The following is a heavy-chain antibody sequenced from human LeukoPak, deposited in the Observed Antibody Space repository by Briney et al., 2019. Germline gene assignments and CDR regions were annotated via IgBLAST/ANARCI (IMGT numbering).Heavy chain of an antibody. CDR2: ISWNGGTR. D-gene: IGHD6-13*01. V-gene: IGHV3-9*03. J-gene: IGHJ3*02. CDR1: GFTFSTYA. Sequence: GGSLRLSCAASGFTFSTYAMHWVRQAPGKGLEWVSSISWNGGTRAYADSVKGRFTISRDNAKNSLYLQMNSLRAEDMALYYCAKDSSLTSTSSWYFSGAFDIWGQGTTVTVSS. CDR3: AKDSSLTSTSSWYFSGAFDI.